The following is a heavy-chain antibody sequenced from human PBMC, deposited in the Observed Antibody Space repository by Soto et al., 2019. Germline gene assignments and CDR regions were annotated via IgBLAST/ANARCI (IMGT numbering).Heavy chain of an antibody. D-gene: IGHD4-17*01. V-gene: IGHV1-2*04. J-gene: IGHJ4*02. CDR2: INPNSGGT. CDR3: ARDRGDSVFDY. Sequence: ASVKVSCKASGYTFTGYYMHWVRQAPGQGLEWMGWINPNSGGTNYAQKFQGWVTMTSDTSISTAYMELSRLRSDDTAVYYCARDRGDSVFDYWGQGTLVTVSS. CDR1: GYTFTGYY.